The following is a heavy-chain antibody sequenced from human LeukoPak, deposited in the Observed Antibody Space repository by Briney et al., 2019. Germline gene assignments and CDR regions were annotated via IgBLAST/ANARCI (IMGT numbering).Heavy chain of an antibody. CDR1: GYSISSGYY. J-gene: IGHJ6*03. CDR2: IYHSGST. D-gene: IGHD2-2*01. Sequence: PSETLSLTCTVSGYSISSGYYWGWIRQPPGKGLEWIGSIYHSGSTYYNPSFKSRVTISVDTSKNQFSLKLSSVTAADTAVYYCARVYCSSTSCPYYYYYMDVWGKGTTVTVSS. V-gene: IGHV4-38-2*02. CDR3: ARVYCSSTSCPYYYYYMDV.